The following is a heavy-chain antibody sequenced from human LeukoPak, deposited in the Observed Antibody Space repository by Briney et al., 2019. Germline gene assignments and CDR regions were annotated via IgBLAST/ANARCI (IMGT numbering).Heavy chain of an antibody. CDR2: IYYSGST. V-gene: IGHV4-59*01. Sequence: PSETLSLTCTVSGGSISSYYWSWIRQPPGKGLEWIGYIYYSGSTNYNPSLKSRVTISVDTSKNQFSLKLSSVTAADTAVYFCARFGDYYGSGNPNNWFDPWGQGTLVTVSS. J-gene: IGHJ5*02. D-gene: IGHD3-10*01. CDR1: GGSISSYY. CDR3: ARFGDYYGSGNPNNWFDP.